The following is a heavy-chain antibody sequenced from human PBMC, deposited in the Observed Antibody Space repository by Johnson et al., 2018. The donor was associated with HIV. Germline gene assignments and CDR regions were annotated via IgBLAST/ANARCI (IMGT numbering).Heavy chain of an antibody. CDR2: IRYDESNE. Sequence: QVQLVESGGGVVQPGGSLRLSCAASGFTFSNYGMYWVRQAPGKGLEWVAFIRYDESNEYYADSVKGRFTISRDNSKNTLYLQMNSLRAEDTAVYYCAKDFWPVGARGAFDIWGQGTMVTVSS. J-gene: IGHJ3*02. V-gene: IGHV3-30*02. CDR1: GFTFSNYG. D-gene: IGHD1-26*01. CDR3: AKDFWPVGARGAFDI.